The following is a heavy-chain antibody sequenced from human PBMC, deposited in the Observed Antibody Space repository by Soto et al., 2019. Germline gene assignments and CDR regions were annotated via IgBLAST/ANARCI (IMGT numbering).Heavy chain of an antibody. Sequence: SVKVSCKASGGTFSSYAISWVRQAPGQGLEWMGGIIPIFGTANYAQKFQGRVTITADESTSTAYMELSSLRSEDTAAYYCAREHIAVAGDDAFDIWGQGTMVTVSS. CDR1: GGTFSSYA. CDR3: AREHIAVAGDDAFDI. CDR2: IIPIFGTA. J-gene: IGHJ3*02. D-gene: IGHD6-19*01. V-gene: IGHV1-69*13.